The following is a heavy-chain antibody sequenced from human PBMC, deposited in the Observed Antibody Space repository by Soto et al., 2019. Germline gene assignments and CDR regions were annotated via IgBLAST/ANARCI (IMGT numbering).Heavy chain of an antibody. J-gene: IGHJ4*02. CDR3: ARPPGYISDWYHFDL. CDR2: ISPKSGGT. D-gene: IGHD6-19*01. CDR1: GYTFTGYY. Sequence: VASVKVSCKASGYTFTGYYMHWVRQAPGQGFEWMGRISPKSGGTNYAQKFQGRVTMTWDTSLNTAYMELSSLISEDTAVYYCARPPGYISDWYHFDLWGQGTLVTVSS. V-gene: IGHV1-2*02.